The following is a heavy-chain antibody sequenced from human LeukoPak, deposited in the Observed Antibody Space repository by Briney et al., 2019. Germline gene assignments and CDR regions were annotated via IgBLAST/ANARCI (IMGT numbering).Heavy chain of an antibody. CDR2: INPNSGGT. CDR1: GYTFTGYY. D-gene: IGHD6-13*01. J-gene: IGHJ3*02. V-gene: IGHV1-2*02. Sequence: ASVKVSCKASGYTFTGYYMHWVRQAPGQGLEWMGWINPNSGGTNYAQKFQGRVTMTRDTSISTAYMELSRLRSDDTAVYYCAREQQLVRGVRKKGAFDIWGQGTMVTVSS. CDR3: AREQQLVRGVRKKGAFDI.